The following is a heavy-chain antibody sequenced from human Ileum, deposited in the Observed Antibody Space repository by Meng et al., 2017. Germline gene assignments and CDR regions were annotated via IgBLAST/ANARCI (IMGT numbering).Heavy chain of an antibody. CDR2: IYYSGGT. D-gene: IGHD6-19*01. V-gene: IGHV4-39*07. J-gene: IGHJ5*02. CDR1: FGSITSCYY. CDR3: ARDGTTAVPGVWFDP. Sequence: LQGSGHGLWNPSGTLSPTCSVLFGSITSCYYWGWIRQPPGKGLGWIGSIYYSGGTYYNPSLKSRVTISVDTSKNQFSLKVISVTAADTAVYYCARDGTTAVPGVWFDPWGQGTLVTVSS.